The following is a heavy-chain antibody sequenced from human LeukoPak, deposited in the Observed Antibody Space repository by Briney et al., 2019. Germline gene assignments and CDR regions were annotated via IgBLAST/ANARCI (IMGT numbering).Heavy chain of an antibody. V-gene: IGHV3-23*01. CDR2: ISGSGGST. J-gene: IGHJ6*02. CDR1: GFTFSSYA. CDR3: AKCTSYYYYGMDV. Sequence: GGSLRLSCAASGFTFSSYAMSWVRQAPGKGLEWVSAISGSGGSTYYVDSVKGRFTISRDNSKNTLYLQMNSLRAEDTAVYYCAKCTSYYYYGMDVWGQGTTVTVSS.